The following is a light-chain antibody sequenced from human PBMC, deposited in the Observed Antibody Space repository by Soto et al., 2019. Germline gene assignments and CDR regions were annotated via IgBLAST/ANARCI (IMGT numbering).Light chain of an antibody. CDR1: SGYSSYG. CDR2: LNSDGTH. V-gene: IGLV4-69*01. Sequence: QPVLTQSPSASASLGASVKLTCTLSSGYSSYGIAWHQQLPEKGPRYLMKLNSDGTHSKGDGIPDRFSGSSSGAERYLTISSLQSEDEADYYCQTWGTGPVVFGGGTQLTVL. J-gene: IGLJ2*01. CDR3: QTWGTGPVV.